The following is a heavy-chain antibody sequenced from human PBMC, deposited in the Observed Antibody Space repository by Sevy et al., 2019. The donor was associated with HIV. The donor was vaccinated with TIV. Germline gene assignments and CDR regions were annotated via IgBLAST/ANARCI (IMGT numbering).Heavy chain of an antibody. CDR1: GYTFTGNY. CDR2: ISGFNGDT. D-gene: IGHD3-3*01. V-gene: IGHV1-18*04. J-gene: IGHJ4*02. CDR3: VRGTTFYDFWTGGDY. Sequence: ASVKVSCKTSGYTFTGNYIHWVRQAPGQGLEWMGWISGFNGDTKNAEKFQGRFTMTTDTSTKTAYMDLRSLRSDDTAVYYCVRGTTFYDFWTGGDYWGQGTLVTVSS.